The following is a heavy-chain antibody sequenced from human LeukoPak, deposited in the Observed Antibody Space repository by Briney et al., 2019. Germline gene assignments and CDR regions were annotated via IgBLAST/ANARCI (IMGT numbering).Heavy chain of an antibody. V-gene: IGHV4-34*01. CDR2: INHSGST. CDR1: GGSFSGYY. D-gene: IGHD6-6*01. CDR3: ARALRGIAARLYPY. Sequence: SETLSLTCAVSGGSFSGYYWSWIRQPPGKGLEGIGEINHSGSTNYNPSLKSRVTISVDTSKNQFSLKPSSVTAADTAVYYCARALRGIAARLYPYWGQGTLVTVSS. J-gene: IGHJ4*02.